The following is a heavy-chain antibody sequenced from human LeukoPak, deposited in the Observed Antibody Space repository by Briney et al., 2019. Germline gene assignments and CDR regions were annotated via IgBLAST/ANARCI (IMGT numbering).Heavy chain of an antibody. V-gene: IGHV4-38-2*01. Sequence: SETLSLTCAVSGYSISSGYYWGWIRQPPGKGLEWIGTIYHSGSTYYNPSLKSRVTISVDTSKNQFSLKLSSVTAADTAVYYCAIGYCSSTSCYREYFQHWGQGTLVTVSS. CDR1: GYSISSGYY. D-gene: IGHD2-2*02. J-gene: IGHJ1*01. CDR3: AIGYCSSTSCYREYFQH. CDR2: IYHSGST.